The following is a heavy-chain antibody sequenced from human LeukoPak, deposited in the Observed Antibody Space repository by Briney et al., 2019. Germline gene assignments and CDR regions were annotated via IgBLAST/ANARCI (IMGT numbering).Heavy chain of an antibody. J-gene: IGHJ6*03. Sequence: SETLSLTCTVSGGSISSYYWSWIRQPPEKGLEWIGYIYYSGSTNYNPSLKSRVTISVDTSKNQFSLKLSSVTAADTAVYYCARFPGSAEYRHYYYMDVWGKGTTVTVSS. D-gene: IGHD2-15*01. CDR2: IYYSGST. CDR1: GGSISSYY. V-gene: IGHV4-59*01. CDR3: ARFPGSAEYRHYYYMDV.